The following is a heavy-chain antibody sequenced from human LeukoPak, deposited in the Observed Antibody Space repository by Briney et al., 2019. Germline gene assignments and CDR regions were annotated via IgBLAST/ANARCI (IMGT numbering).Heavy chain of an antibody. V-gene: IGHV3-7*01. CDR3: ARGTEYYDSSGYPANY. Sequence: GGSLRLSCAASGFIFSNYWMSWVRQAPGKGLEWVANIKQDGTEKDYVASVRGRFTISRDNAKNSLYLQVNSLRAEDTAVYYCARGTEYYDSSGYPANYWGQGTLVTVSS. CDR1: GFIFSNYW. J-gene: IGHJ4*02. CDR2: IKQDGTEK. D-gene: IGHD3-22*01.